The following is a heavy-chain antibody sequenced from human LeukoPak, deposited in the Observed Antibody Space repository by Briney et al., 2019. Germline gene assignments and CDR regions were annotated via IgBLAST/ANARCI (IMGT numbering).Heavy chain of an antibody. CDR1: GFTFSNAW. D-gene: IGHD3-3*01. Sequence: GGSLRLSCAASGFTFSNAWMSWVRQSPGKGLEWVGRIKSKTDGGTTDYAAPVKGTFTISRDDSKNTLYLQMNSLKTEDTAVYYCTTRIWSGYYFDYWGQGTLVTVSS. J-gene: IGHJ4*02. CDR3: TTRIWSGYYFDY. V-gene: IGHV3-15*01. CDR2: IKSKTDGGTT.